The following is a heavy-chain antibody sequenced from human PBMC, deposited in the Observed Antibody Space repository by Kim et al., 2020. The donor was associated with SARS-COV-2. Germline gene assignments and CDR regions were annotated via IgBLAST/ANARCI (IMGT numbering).Heavy chain of an antibody. D-gene: IGHD3-22*01. CDR3: ARARITMIVVVKYFDY. Sequence: SLKSRVSISVDTSKNQFALELSCVTAADTAVYYCARARITMIVVVKYFDYWGQGTLVTVSS. V-gene: IGHV4-31*02. J-gene: IGHJ4*02.